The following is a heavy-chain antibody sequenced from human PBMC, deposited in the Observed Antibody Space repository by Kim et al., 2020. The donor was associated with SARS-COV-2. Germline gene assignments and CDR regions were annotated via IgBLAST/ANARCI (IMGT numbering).Heavy chain of an antibody. Sequence: GGSLRLSCAGSGFIFRNYAVSWVRQAPGKGLEWVSAISSSSDRTFYRDSVRGRVTISRDNSKNTVYLQLNGLGVEDAAVYYCAKHWGSGTYYNYFDYWGQGSLVTVSS. D-gene: IGHD3-10*01. CDR3: AKHWGSGTYYNYFDY. J-gene: IGHJ4*02. V-gene: IGHV3-23*01. CDR2: ISSSSDRT. CDR1: GFIFRNYA.